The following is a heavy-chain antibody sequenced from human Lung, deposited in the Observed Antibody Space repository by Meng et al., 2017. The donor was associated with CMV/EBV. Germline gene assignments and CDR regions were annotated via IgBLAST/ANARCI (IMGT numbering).Heavy chain of an antibody. V-gene: IGHV3-74*01. J-gene: IGHJ6*02. CDR3: ARGGSSWGGKYYYYGMDV. CDR1: GFTFSSYW. Sequence: GEXXKISRAASGFTFSSYWMHWVRQAPGKGLGWVSRINSDGSSTSYADSVKGRFTISRDNAKNTLYLQMNSLRAEDTAVYYCARGGSSWGGKYYYYGMDVWGQGTTVTVSS. D-gene: IGHD6-13*01. CDR2: INSDGSST.